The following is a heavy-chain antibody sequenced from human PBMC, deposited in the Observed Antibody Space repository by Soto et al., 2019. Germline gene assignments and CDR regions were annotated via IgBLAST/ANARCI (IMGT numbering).Heavy chain of an antibody. CDR1: GGSISSSSYY. CDR3: AKVYCSGGSCYLYYFDY. D-gene: IGHD2-15*01. Sequence: QLQLQESGPGLVKPSETRSLTCTVSGGSISSSSYYWGWIRQSPGKGLEWIGSIYYSGSTYYNPSLKSRVTISVDTSKNQFSLKLSSVTAADTAVYYCAKVYCSGGSCYLYYFDYWGQGTLVAVSS. J-gene: IGHJ4*02. V-gene: IGHV4-39*01. CDR2: IYYSGST.